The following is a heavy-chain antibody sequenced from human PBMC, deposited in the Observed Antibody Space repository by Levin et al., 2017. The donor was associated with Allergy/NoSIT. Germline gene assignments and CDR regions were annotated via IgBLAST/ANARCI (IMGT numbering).Heavy chain of an antibody. D-gene: IGHD3-9*01. CDR1: GGSISTDNW. Sequence: GSLRLSCAVSGGSISTDNWWSWIRQPPGKGLEWIGEIYRSGDTNHNPSLRSRVTMSVDKSKNHFPLKLSSVTAADTAVYYCATVEGLFCSGVSCSYSFHYWGQGALVTVSS. J-gene: IGHJ4*02. V-gene: IGHV4-4*02. CDR3: ATVEGLFCSGVSCSYSFHY. CDR2: IYRSGDT.